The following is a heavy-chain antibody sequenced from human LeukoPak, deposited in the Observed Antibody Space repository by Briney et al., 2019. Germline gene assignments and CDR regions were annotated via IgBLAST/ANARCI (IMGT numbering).Heavy chain of an antibody. CDR1: GGTFSSYA. D-gene: IGHD2-15*01. CDR3: ARQEYCSGGSCYTWFDP. V-gene: IGHV1-69*13. J-gene: IGHJ5*02. CDR2: IIPIFGTA. Sequence: SVKVSCKASGGTFSSYAISWVRQAPGQGLEWMGGIIPIFGTANYAQKFQGRVTITADESTSTAYMELSSLRSEDTAVYYCARQEYCSGGSCYTWFDPWGQGTLVTVSS.